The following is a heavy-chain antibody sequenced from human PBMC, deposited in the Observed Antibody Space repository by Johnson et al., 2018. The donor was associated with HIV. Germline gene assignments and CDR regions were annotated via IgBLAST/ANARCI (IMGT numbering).Heavy chain of an antibody. CDR1: GFTFSTYG. J-gene: IGHJ3*01. V-gene: IGHV3-33*06. CDR3: AQDQWSSSGTNAAFDF. CDR2: MWYDGSNK. D-gene: IGHD6-13*01. Sequence: VQLVESGGGVVQPGRSLRLSCAASGFTFSTYGMHWVRQAPGKGRELVAVMWYDGSNKYYADSLKDRFTISRDNAKNTLYLQMNSLRDEDTAVYYCAQDQWSSSGTNAAFDFGGQGTMVTVSS.